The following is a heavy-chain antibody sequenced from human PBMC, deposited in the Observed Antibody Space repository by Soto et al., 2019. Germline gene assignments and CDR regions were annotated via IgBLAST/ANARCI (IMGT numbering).Heavy chain of an antibody. V-gene: IGHV4-39*01. Sequence: QLQLQESGPGLVKPSETLSLTCTVSGGSISSSSYYWGWIRQPPGKGLEWIGSIYYSGSTYYNPSLKSRVTISVDTSKNQFSLKLSSVTAADTAVYYCASVTFPLTAGFEFDGSGSYFDYWGQGTLVTVSS. D-gene: IGHD3-10*01. CDR3: ASVTFPLTAGFEFDGSGSYFDY. J-gene: IGHJ4*02. CDR2: IYYSGST. CDR1: GGSISSSSYY.